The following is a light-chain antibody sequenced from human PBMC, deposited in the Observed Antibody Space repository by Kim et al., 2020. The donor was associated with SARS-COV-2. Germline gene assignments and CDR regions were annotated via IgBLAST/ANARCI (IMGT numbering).Light chain of an antibody. J-gene: IGKJ1*01. CDR2: GTS. Sequence: PGETATLSCRASQRVSSGCVAWYQQKPGQAPRLLIYGTSSRATDIPDRFSGSVSGTDYTLTISGLESEDFAVYYCHQYGGSPWTFGQGTKVDIK. CDR3: HQYGGSPWT. V-gene: IGKV3-20*01. CDR1: QRVSSGC.